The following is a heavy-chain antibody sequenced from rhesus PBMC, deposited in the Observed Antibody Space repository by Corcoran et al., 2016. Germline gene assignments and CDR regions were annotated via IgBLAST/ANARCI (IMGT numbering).Heavy chain of an antibody. Sequence: QVQLQESGPGLVKPSETLSLTCAFSGYSISRGYGWSWIRQPPGKGRGWIGFISYSGSTYYTPSFKSQVTISLDTSKNQFSLELSSVTAADTAVYYCARDHGSNYFDYWGQGVLVTVSS. CDR3: ARDHGSNYFDY. CDR2: ISYSGST. J-gene: IGHJ4*01. D-gene: IGHD5-24*01. V-gene: IGHV4-127*01. CDR1: GYSISRGYG.